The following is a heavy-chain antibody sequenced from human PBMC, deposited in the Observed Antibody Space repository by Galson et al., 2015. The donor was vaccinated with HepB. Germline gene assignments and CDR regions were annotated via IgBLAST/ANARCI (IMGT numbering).Heavy chain of an antibody. D-gene: IGHD3-10*01. CDR2: ISSSSSYI. CDR1: GFTFSSYA. Sequence: SLRLSCAASGFTFSSYAMNWVRQSPGKGLEWVSSISSSSSYIYYADSVKGRFTISRDNARNSLYLQMNSLRAEDTAVYYCARDPSQGDYYDAFDIWGQGTMVTVSS. CDR3: ARDPSQGDYYDAFDI. J-gene: IGHJ3*02. V-gene: IGHV3-21*01.